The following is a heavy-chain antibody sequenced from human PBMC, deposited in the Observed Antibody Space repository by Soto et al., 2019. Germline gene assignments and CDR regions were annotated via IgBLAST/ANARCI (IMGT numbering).Heavy chain of an antibody. Sequence: PSETLSLTCTVSGGSIDYYYWTWIRQPPGKGLEWLGFISDRGTTSYNPSLRSRVTISVDTSKNQFSLRLNSVTAADTAVYYCARDTNAWYPYYGIDVWGQGTTVTVSS. V-gene: IGHV4-59*01. J-gene: IGHJ6*02. CDR3: ARDTNAWYPYYGIDV. CDR2: ISDRGTT. D-gene: IGHD6-13*01. CDR1: GGSIDYYY.